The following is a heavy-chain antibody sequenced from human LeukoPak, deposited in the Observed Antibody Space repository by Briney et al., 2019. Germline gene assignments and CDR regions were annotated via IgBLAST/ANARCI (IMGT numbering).Heavy chain of an antibody. J-gene: IGHJ4*02. Sequence: GGSLRLSCAASGFTFSTYGMHLVRQAPRKRLEGVSFIRYDGSNKYYADSVQGRFTISRDYSKNTLYLQMNSLRAEDTAVYYCAIARSYDYAKYFDYWGQGTLVTVSS. D-gene: IGHD4-17*01. V-gene: IGHV3-30*02. CDR1: GFTFSTYG. CDR3: AIARSYDYAKYFDY. CDR2: IRYDGSNK.